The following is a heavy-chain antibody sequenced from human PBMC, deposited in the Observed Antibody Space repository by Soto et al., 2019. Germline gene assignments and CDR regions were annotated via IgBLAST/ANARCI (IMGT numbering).Heavy chain of an antibody. D-gene: IGHD3-16*02. CDR3: ARGRGGGVIEY. CDR2: INHSGST. CDR1: GGSFSGYY. Sequence: QVQLQQWGAGLLKPSETLSLTCAVYGGSFSGYYWSWIRQPPGKGLEWIGEINHSGSTNYNPSLQSRVTISVDTSKNQFSLKLSSVTAADTAVYYCARGRGGGVIEYCGQGTLVTVSS. V-gene: IGHV4-34*01. J-gene: IGHJ4*02.